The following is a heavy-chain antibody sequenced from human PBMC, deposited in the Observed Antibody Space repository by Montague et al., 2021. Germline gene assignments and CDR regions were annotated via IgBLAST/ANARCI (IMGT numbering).Heavy chain of an antibody. CDR1: GFTFSSRA. Sequence: SLRLSCPASGFTFSSRAMSWVRQAPGKGLEWVSIISGKSNNTYYIDSLKGRFTISRDNSKNTLFLQMNSLRAEDTAVYYCAKSLYASGGWGYYFDLWGQGTLVTVSS. J-gene: IGHJ4*02. CDR2: ISGKSNNT. V-gene: IGHV3-23*01. CDR3: AKSLYASGGWGYYFDL. D-gene: IGHD2/OR15-2a*01.